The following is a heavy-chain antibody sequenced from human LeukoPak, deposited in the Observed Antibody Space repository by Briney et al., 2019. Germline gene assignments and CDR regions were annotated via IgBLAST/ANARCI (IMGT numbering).Heavy chain of an antibody. J-gene: IGHJ5*02. CDR3: ARSGRGYSYGYEGWFDP. CDR1: GGSISSYY. Sequence: PSETLSLTCTVSGGSISSYYWSWIRQPPGKGLEWIGYIYYSGSTNYNPSLKSRVTISVDTSKNQFSLKLSSVTAADTAVYYCARSGRGYSYGYEGWFDPWGQGTLVTVSS. D-gene: IGHD5-18*01. CDR2: IYYSGST. V-gene: IGHV4-59*01.